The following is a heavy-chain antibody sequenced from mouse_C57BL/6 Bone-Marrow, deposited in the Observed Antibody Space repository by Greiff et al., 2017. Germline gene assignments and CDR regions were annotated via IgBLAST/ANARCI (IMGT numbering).Heavy chain of an antibody. J-gene: IGHJ2*01. CDR1: GYTFTSYW. CDR3: ASLLRHFDY. V-gene: IGHV1-69*01. Sequence: QVHVKQPGAELVMPGASVKLSCKASGYTFTSYWMHWVKQRPGQGLEWIGEIDPSDSYTNYNQKFKGKSTLTVDKSSSTAYMQLSSLTSEDSAVYYCASLLRHFDYWGQGTTLTVSS. CDR2: IDPSDSYT. D-gene: IGHD1-2*01.